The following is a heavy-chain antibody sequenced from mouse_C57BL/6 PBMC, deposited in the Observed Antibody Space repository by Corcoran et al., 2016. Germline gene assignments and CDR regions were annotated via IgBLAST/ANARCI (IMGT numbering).Heavy chain of an antibody. CDR3: ARFLDGYYDAMDY. Sequence: QIQLVQSGPELKKPGETVKISCKASGYTFTTYGMSWVKQAPGKGLKWMGWINTYYGVPTYADDFKGRFAFSLETSASTAYLQINNLKNEDTATYFCARFLDGYYDAMDYWGQGTSVTVSS. V-gene: IGHV9-3*01. CDR1: GYTFTTYG. D-gene: IGHD2-3*01. J-gene: IGHJ4*01. CDR2: INTYYGVP.